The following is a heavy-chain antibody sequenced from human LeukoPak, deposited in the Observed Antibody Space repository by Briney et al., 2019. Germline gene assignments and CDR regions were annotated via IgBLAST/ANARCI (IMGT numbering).Heavy chain of an antibody. CDR1: GFTFSSYA. Sequence: PGGSLRLSCAASGFTFSSYAMHWVRQAPGKGLEWVAVISYDGSNKYYADSVKGRFTISRDNSKNTLYLQMNSLRAEDTAVYYCARPELPGWSVLFDFWGQGTLLTVSS. CDR3: ARPELPGWSVLFDF. D-gene: IGHD2-15*01. CDR2: ISYDGSNK. V-gene: IGHV3-30*04. J-gene: IGHJ4*02.